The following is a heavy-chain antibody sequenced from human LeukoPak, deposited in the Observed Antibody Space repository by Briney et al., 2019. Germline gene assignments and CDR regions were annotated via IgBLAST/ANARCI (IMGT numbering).Heavy chain of an antibody. V-gene: IGHV1-69*05. D-gene: IGHD1-1*01. CDR1: GGTFSSYA. CDR2: IIPIFGTA. CDR3: ARDSGLNWNGVWNYYYYYTDV. Sequence: SVKVSCKASGGTFSSYAISWVRQAPGQGLEWMGGIIPIFGTANYAQKFQGRVTITTDESTSTAYMELSSLRSEDTAVYYCARDSGLNWNGVWNYYYYYTDVWGKGTTVTVSS. J-gene: IGHJ6*03.